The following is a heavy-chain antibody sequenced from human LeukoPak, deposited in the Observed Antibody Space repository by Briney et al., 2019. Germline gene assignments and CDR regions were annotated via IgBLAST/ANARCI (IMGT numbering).Heavy chain of an antibody. Sequence: PGGSLRLSCAASGFTFSSYAMSWVRQAPGKGLEWVSAISGSGGSTYYADSVKGRFTISRDNSKNTLCLQMNSLRAEDTAVYYCAKESGLKIQLWFDPGSNWFDPWGQGTLVTVSS. CDR1: GFTFSSYA. CDR2: ISGSGGST. V-gene: IGHV3-23*01. D-gene: IGHD5-18*01. J-gene: IGHJ5*02. CDR3: AKESGLKIQLWFDPGSNWFDP.